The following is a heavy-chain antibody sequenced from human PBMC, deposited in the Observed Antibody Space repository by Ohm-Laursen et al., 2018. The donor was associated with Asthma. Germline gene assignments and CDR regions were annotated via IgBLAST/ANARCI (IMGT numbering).Heavy chain of an antibody. J-gene: IGHJ4*02. CDR3: ASSRGYSGYEVY. CDR1: GFSFSIYG. Sequence: GSLRLSCTASGFSFSIYGMNWVRQAPGKGLEYVSYISGNTENTNYADSVKGRFTISRDNAKNSLYLQMNSLRAEDTAVYYCASSRGYSGYEVYWGQGTLVTVSS. V-gene: IGHV3-48*01. CDR2: ISGNTENT. D-gene: IGHD5-12*01.